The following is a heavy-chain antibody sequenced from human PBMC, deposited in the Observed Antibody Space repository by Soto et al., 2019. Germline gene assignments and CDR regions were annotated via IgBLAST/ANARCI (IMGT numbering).Heavy chain of an antibody. J-gene: IGHJ5*02. CDR3: ARVIWSGHLTSDL. CDR1: GFTFSSNS. CDR2: ISSSSSTI. D-gene: IGHD3-3*01. V-gene: IGHV3-48*02. Sequence: EVQVVESGGGLVQPGGSLRLSCAASGFTFSSNSMNWVRQAPGKGLEWISYISSSSSTIYADSVKGRFTISRDNAKNSLYRQMNSLRDEDTAVYYCARVIWSGHLTSDLWGQGTLVTVSS.